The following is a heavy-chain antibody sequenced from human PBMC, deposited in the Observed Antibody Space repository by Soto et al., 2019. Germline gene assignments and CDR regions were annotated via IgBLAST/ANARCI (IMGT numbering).Heavy chain of an antibody. Sequence: ASVKVSCKASGYTFTSYYMHWVRQAPGQGLEWMGIINPSGGSTSYAQKFQGRVTMTRDTSTSTVYMELSSLRSEDTAVYYCARDPKIGSSGWYEQYGFDYWGQGTLVTVSS. CDR1: GYTFTSYY. J-gene: IGHJ4*02. V-gene: IGHV1-46*03. CDR3: ARDPKIGSSGWYEQYGFDY. CDR2: INPSGGST. D-gene: IGHD6-19*01.